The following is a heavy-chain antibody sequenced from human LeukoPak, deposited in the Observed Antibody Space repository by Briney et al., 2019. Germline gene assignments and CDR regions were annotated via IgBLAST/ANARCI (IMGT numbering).Heavy chain of an antibody. J-gene: IGHJ4*02. Sequence: ASVKVSCKVSGYTLTELSMHWVRQAPGQGLEWMGWINPNSGGTNYAQKFQGRVTMTRDTSISTAYMELSRLRSDDTAVYYCARDVAPGIVGATWGLDYWGQGTLVTVSS. V-gene: IGHV1-2*02. CDR1: GYTLTELS. CDR2: INPNSGGT. CDR3: ARDVAPGIVGATWGLDY. D-gene: IGHD1-26*01.